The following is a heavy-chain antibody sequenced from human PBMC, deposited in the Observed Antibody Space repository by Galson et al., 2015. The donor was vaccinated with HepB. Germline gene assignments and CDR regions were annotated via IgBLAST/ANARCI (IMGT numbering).Heavy chain of an antibody. J-gene: IGHJ4*02. Sequence: SLRLSCAASGFTFISYAMHWVRQAPGKGLEWVALISYDGSNEYYADSVKGRFTISRDNSKNTLFLQMNSLRPEDTAVYYCVKLGYDSSGSHTLVDYWGQGTLATVSS. D-gene: IGHD3-22*01. CDR3: VKLGYDSSGSHTLVDY. CDR1: GFTFISYA. V-gene: IGHV3-30*18. CDR2: ISYDGSNE.